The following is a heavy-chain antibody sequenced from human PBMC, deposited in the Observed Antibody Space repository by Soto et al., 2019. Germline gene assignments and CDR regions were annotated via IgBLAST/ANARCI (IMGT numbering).Heavy chain of an antibody. V-gene: IGHV3-7*01. Sequence: EVQLVESGGGLVQPAGSLRLACAASGFTFSSYWMSCVRQAPGKGLEWVANIKQAGSEKYYVDSVKGSFTISSDNAKNALYLQMNSLRAEDTAVYYCVRELYSYGYVNWFDPWGQGTLVTVSS. J-gene: IGHJ5*02. CDR3: VRELYSYGYVNWFDP. CDR2: IKQAGSEK. CDR1: GFTFSSYW. D-gene: IGHD5-18*01.